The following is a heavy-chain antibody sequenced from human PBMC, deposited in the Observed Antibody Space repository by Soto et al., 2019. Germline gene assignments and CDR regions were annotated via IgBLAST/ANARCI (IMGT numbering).Heavy chain of an antibody. CDR2: IHQNGTER. Sequence: EVQLVESGGGLVHPGGSLRLSCVVSGFTFSDYWMHWVRQAPGKGLECVANIHQNGTERYYVDSVKGRFTISRDNAKNSLYLHMNSLRAEDTAVYYCLGSGSFSLWGQGTLVTVSS. D-gene: IGHD3-10*01. J-gene: IGHJ4*02. CDR3: LGSGSFSL. CDR1: GFTFSDYW. V-gene: IGHV3-7*01.